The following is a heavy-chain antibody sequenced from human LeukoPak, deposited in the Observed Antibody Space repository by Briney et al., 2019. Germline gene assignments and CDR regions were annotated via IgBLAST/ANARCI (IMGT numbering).Heavy chain of an antibody. CDR3: ARAPWNYYDSSGYYCDY. D-gene: IGHD3-22*01. CDR1: GFTFSSYE. CDR2: ISSSGSTI. V-gene: IGHV3-48*03. Sequence: PGGSLRLSCAASGFTFSSYEMNWVRQAPGKGLEWVSYISSSGSTIYYADSVKGRFTISRDNAKNSLYLQMNSLRAEDTAVYYCARAPWNYYDSSGYYCDYWGQGTLVIVSS. J-gene: IGHJ4*02.